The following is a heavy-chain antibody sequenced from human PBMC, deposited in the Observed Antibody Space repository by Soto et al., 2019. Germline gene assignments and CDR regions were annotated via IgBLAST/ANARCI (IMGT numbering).Heavy chain of an antibody. CDR3: VKGRGEGYRTGGSCSFDN. Sequence: EVQLMESGGGLVQPGGSLRLSCAASGFSYSRYAMSWVRQAPGKGLEWVSGVSANGDTTNYADSVKGRFTISRDNSKNTVDLQMSSLRPEDAAVDYCVKGRGEGYRTGGSCSFDNWGQGTLVTVSS. J-gene: IGHJ4*02. V-gene: IGHV3-23*01. CDR1: GFSYSRYA. CDR2: VSANGDTT. D-gene: IGHD2-8*02.